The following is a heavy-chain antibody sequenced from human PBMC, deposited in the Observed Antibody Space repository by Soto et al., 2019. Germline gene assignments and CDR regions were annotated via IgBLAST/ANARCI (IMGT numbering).Heavy chain of an antibody. D-gene: IGHD3-10*01. CDR2: IKRDGSEK. Sequence: GGSLRLSCTASGFSFSSYWMSWVRQAPGKGLEWVANIKRDGSEKYYVDSVKGRFTISRDNAKNSLYLRMNSLRAEDTAVYYCARGAGSYFRRVVGAFDIWGQGTMVTVSS. V-gene: IGHV3-7*04. J-gene: IGHJ3*02. CDR3: ARGAGSYFRRVVGAFDI. CDR1: GFSFSSYW.